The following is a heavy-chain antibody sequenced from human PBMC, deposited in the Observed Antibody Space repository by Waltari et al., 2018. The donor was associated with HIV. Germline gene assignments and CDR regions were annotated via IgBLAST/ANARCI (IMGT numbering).Heavy chain of an antibody. CDR2: IYISGST. J-gene: IGHJ5*02. V-gene: IGHV4-61*02. CDR1: GGSISSGSYY. Sequence: QVQLQESGPGLVKPSQTLSLTCTVSGGSISSGSYYWSWIRQPAGKGLEWIGRIYISGSTNYHPALKSRVTISVDTSKNHFSLKLSSVTAADTAVYYCARGVPAATDWFDPWGQGTLVTVSS. CDR3: ARGVPAATDWFDP. D-gene: IGHD2-2*01.